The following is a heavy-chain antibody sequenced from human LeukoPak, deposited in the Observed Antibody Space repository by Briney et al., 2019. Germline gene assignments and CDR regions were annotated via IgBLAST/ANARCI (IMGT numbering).Heavy chain of an antibody. CDR2: ISSSSSII. D-gene: IGHD3-3*01. V-gene: IGHV3-48*01. CDR3: AKDTDFWSSNYFDY. Sequence: GGSLRLSCAASGFTFSSYNMNWVRQAPGKGLEWVSYISSSSSIIYYADSMKGRFTISRDNSKNTVYLQMNSLRAEDTAVYYCAKDTDFWSSNYFDYWGQGTLVTVSS. J-gene: IGHJ4*02. CDR1: GFTFSSYN.